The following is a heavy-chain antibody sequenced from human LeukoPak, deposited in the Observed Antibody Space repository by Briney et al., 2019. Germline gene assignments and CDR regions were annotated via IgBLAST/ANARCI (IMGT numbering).Heavy chain of an antibody. V-gene: IGHV4-4*02. CDR3: ASARDYDILTGYFHYYYYYMDV. CDR2: IHHTGST. J-gene: IGHJ6*03. D-gene: IGHD3-9*01. Sequence: PSETLSLTCAVSGDSMSSIDWWSWVRQPPGKRLEWIGEIHHTGSTNYNPSLKSRVTISVDTSKNQFSLQLNSVTAADTAVYYCASARDYDILTGYFHYYYYYMDVWGKGTTVTISS. CDR1: GDSMSSIDW.